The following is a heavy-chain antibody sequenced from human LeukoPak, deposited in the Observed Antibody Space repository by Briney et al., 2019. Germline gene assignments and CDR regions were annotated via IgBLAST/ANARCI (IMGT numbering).Heavy chain of an antibody. CDR2: INPNSGGT. V-gene: IGHV1-2*02. Sequence: ASVKVPCKASGYTFTGYYMHWVRQAPGQGLEWMGWINPNSGGTNYAQKFQGRVTMTTDTSTSTAYMELRSLRSDDTAVYYCARGYDILTGYSYFDYWGQGTLVTVSS. J-gene: IGHJ4*02. CDR1: GYTFTGYY. D-gene: IGHD3-9*01. CDR3: ARGYDILTGYSYFDY.